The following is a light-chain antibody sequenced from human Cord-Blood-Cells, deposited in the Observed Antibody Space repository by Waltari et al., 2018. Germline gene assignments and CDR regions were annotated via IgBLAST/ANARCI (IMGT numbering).Light chain of an antibody. V-gene: IGKV2-28*01. CDR3: MQALQTPLT. Sequence: SQSLLHSNGYNYLDWYLQKPGQSPQLLIYLGSNRASGVPDRFSGSGSGTDFTLKISRVEAEDVGVYYCMQALQTPLTFGGGTKVEIK. CDR1: QSLLHSNGYNY. J-gene: IGKJ4*01. CDR2: LGS.